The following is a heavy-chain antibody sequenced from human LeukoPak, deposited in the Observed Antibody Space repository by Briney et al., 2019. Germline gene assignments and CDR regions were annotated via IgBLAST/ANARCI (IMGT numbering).Heavy chain of an antibody. V-gene: IGHV4-39*01. J-gene: IGHJ4*02. D-gene: IGHD3-9*01. CDR2: IYYSGST. CDR3: ARLPTSKYYDILTGYYNPTGYYFDY. CDR1: GGSISSSSYY. Sequence: KTSETLSLTCTVSGGSISSSSYYWGWIRQPPGKGLEWIGSIYYSGSTYYNPSLKSRVTISVDTSKNQFSLKLSSVTAADTAVYYCARLPTSKYYDILTGYYNPTGYYFDYWGQRTLVTVSS.